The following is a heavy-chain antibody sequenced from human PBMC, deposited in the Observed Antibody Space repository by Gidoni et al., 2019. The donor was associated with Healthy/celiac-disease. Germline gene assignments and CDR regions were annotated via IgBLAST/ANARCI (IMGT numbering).Heavy chain of an antibody. J-gene: IGHJ4*02. CDR3: ARGAIFGVVIFGPVIDY. CDR2: IYYSGST. V-gene: IGHV4-31*03. Sequence: QVQLQESGPGLVKPSQTLSLTCTVSGGSISSGGYYWSWIRQHPGKGLEWIGYIYYSGSTYYNPSLKSRVTISVDTSKNQFSLKLSSVTAADTAVYYCARGAIFGVVIFGPVIDYWGQGTLVTVSS. D-gene: IGHD3-3*01. CDR1: GGSISSGGYY.